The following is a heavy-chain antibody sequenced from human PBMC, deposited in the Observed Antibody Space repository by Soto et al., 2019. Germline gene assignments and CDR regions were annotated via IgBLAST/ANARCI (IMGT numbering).Heavy chain of an antibody. CDR2: IGLGSSPK. D-gene: IGHD4-17*01. J-gene: IGHJ4*02. Sequence: PGGPRRLACGACELSICRYALSCVRQAPGKGLEWISSIGLGSSPKYYADSVEGRFTISRDNAQNSLYLQMNSLRGEDTAVYYCAKGAYDYDFRFDYWAQGTLVTVSS. CDR1: ELSICRYA. V-gene: IGHV3-48*01. CDR3: AKGAYDYDFRFDY.